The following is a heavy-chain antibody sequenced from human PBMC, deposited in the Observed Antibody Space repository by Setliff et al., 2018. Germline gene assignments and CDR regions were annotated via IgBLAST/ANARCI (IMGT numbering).Heavy chain of an antibody. CDR3: ATDLNWENY. Sequence: PGGSLRLSCAASGFTFSSYWMSWVRQAPGKGLEWVANIRHDGTETYYADSVKGRFTISRDNADNSLYLEMNSLRAEDTAVYYCATDLNWENYWGRGTLVTVSS. CDR2: IRHDGTET. V-gene: IGHV3-7*01. CDR1: GFTFSSYW. D-gene: IGHD7-27*01. J-gene: IGHJ4*02.